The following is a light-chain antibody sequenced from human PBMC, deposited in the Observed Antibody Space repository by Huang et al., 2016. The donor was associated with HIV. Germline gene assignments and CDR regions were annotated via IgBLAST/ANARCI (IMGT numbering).Light chain of an antibody. Sequence: EIVMTQSPATLSVSPGERATLSCRASQSITSNLHWYQQKPGQAPRLLICAASTRATGIPARFSGSGSGAEFTLSISSLQSEDFAVYYCQQYNNWPPWTFGQGTKVEIK. CDR2: AAS. V-gene: IGKV3-15*01. CDR1: QSITSN. CDR3: QQYNNWPPWT. J-gene: IGKJ1*01.